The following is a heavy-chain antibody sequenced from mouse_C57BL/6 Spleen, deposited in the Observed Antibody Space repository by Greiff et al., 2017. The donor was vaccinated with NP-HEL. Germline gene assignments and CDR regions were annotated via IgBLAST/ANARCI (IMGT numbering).Heavy chain of an antibody. D-gene: IGHD1-1*01. V-gene: IGHV1-54*01. Sequence: QVQLKESGAELVRPGTSVKVSCKASGYAFTNYLIEWVKQRPGQGLEWIGVINPGSGGTNYNEKFKGKATLTADKSSSTAYMQLSSLTSEDSAVYFCARSEFITTVVANWYFDVWGTGTTVTVSS. J-gene: IGHJ1*03. CDR3: ARSEFITTVVANWYFDV. CDR1: GYAFTNYL. CDR2: INPGSGGT.